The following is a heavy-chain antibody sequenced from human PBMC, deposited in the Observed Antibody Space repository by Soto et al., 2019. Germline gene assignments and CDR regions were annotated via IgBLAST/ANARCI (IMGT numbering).Heavy chain of an antibody. V-gene: IGHV4-59*01. CDR1: GVSISSYY. J-gene: IGHJ4*02. CDR2: IYYSGST. CDR3: ARDNRFGESFDY. D-gene: IGHD3-10*01. Sequence: SATLSLTCTVSGVSISSYYWSWIRQHPGQGLEWIGYIYYSGSTNYNPSLKSRVTISVDTSKNQFSLKLSSVTAADTAVYYCARDNRFGESFDYWGQGTLVTVSS.